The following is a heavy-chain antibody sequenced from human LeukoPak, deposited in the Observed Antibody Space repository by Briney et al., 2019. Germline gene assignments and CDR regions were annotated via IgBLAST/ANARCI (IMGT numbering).Heavy chain of an antibody. CDR2: IYSGGST. Sequence: PGGSLRLSCAASGFTVISNYMSWVRQAPGKGLEWVSVIYSGGSTYYADSVKGRFTISRDNSKDTLYLQMNSLRAEDTAVYYCARPDTGDAFDIWGQGTMVTVSS. CDR3: ARPDTGDAFDI. J-gene: IGHJ3*02. D-gene: IGHD1-14*01. V-gene: IGHV3-53*01. CDR1: GFTVISNY.